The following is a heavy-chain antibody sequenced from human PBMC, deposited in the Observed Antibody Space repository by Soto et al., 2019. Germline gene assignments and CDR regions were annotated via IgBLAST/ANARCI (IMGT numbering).Heavy chain of an antibody. D-gene: IGHD3-3*01. CDR2: ISYDGSNK. V-gene: IGHV3-30-3*01. CDR1: GFTFSSYA. J-gene: IGHJ6*02. Sequence: PRLSCAASGFTFSSYAMHWVRQAPGKGLEWVAVISYDGSNKYYADSVKGRFTISRDNSKNTLYLQMNSLRAEDTAVYYCARDISGSGSGSSSNYYYYGMDGWGQGTTVTVSS. CDR3: ARDISGSGSGSSSNYYYYGMDG.